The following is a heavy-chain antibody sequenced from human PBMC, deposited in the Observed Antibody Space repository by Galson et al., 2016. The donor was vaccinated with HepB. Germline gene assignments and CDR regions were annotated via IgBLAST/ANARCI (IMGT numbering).Heavy chain of an antibody. J-gene: IGHJ4*02. CDR1: GFTFSSYA. D-gene: IGHD4-23*01. CDR3: ARDYYGGNSVVCAY. Sequence: SLRLSCAASGFTFSSYAMYWVRQAPGKGLEWVAVISYDGSNKYYADSVKGRLTISRDNSKNTLYQQINSLRAEDTAVYYCARDYYGGNSVVCAYWGQGTLVTVSS. CDR2: ISYDGSNK. V-gene: IGHV3-30-3*01.